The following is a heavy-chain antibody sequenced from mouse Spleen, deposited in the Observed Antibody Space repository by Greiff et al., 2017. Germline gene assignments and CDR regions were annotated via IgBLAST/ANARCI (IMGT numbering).Heavy chain of an antibody. D-gene: IGHD2-3*01. CDR3: ARYPSMIPGAMDY. CDR1: GFTFTDYY. CDR2: IRNKANGYTT. J-gene: IGHJ4*01. Sequence: EVKVVESGGGLVQPGGSLSLSCAASGFTFTDYYMSWVRQPPGKALEWLGFIRNKANGYTTEYSASVKGRFTISSDNSQSILYLQMNALRAEDSATYYCARYPSMIPGAMDYWGQGTSVTVSS. V-gene: IGHV7-3*01.